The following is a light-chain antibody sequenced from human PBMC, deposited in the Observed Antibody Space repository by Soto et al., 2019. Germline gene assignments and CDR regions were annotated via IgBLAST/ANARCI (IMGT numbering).Light chain of an antibody. CDR3: QSYDSSLSGVV. Sequence: QPVLTQPPSVSGAPGQRVTISCTGSSYNIGARYDVHWYQQLPGTAPKLLIYDDINRPSGVPDRFSGSKSGTSASLAITGLQAEDEPEYYCQSYDSSLSGVVYGGGTKLTVL. J-gene: IGLJ2*01. CDR2: DDI. CDR1: SYNIGARYD. V-gene: IGLV1-40*01.